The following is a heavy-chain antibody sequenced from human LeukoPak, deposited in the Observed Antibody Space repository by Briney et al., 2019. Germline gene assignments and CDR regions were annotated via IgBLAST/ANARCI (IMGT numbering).Heavy chain of an antibody. CDR1: GYTFTGYY. D-gene: IGHD3-22*01. Sequence: ASVKVSCKASGYTFTGYYMHWVRQAPGQGLEWMGWINPNSGGTNYAQKFQGRVTMTRDTSISIAYMELSRLRSDDTAVYYCARAYYYDSSGEDWFDPWGQGTLVTVSS. CDR3: ARAYYYDSSGEDWFDP. V-gene: IGHV1-2*02. J-gene: IGHJ5*02. CDR2: INPNSGGT.